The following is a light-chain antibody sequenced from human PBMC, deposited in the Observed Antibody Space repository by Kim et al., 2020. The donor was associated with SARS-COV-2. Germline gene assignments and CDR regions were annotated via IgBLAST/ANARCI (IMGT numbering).Light chain of an antibody. CDR2: AAS. J-gene: IGKJ2*01. CDR3: QQSYSTPYT. CDR1: QSISSY. Sequence: DIQMTQSPSSLSASVGDRVTITCRTSQSISSYLIWYQQKSGKAPKLLIYAASSLQSGVPSRFSGSGSGTDFTLTISSLQPEDFATYYCQQSYSTPYTFGQGTKLEI. V-gene: IGKV1-39*01.